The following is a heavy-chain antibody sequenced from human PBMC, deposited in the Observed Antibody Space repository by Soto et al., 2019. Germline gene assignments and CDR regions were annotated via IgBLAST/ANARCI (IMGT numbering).Heavy chain of an antibody. D-gene: IGHD2-15*01. CDR2: ISYDGSNK. CDR3: AKDMVPGIVVVVAADVSYGMDV. J-gene: IGHJ6*02. Sequence: QVQLVESGGGVVQPGRSLRLSCAASGFTFSSYGMHWVRQAPGKGLEWVAVISYDGSNKYYADSVKGRFTISRDNSKNTLYLQMNSLRAEDTAVYYCAKDMVPGIVVVVAADVSYGMDVWGQGTTVTVSS. CDR1: GFTFSSYG. V-gene: IGHV3-30*18.